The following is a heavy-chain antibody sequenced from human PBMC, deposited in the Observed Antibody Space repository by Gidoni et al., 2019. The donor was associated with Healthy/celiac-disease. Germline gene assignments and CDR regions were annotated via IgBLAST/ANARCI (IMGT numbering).Heavy chain of an antibody. J-gene: IGHJ4*02. CDR2: FDPEDGET. V-gene: IGHV1-24*01. Sequence: QVQLVQSGAEVKKPGASVKVSCKVSGYTLTELSMHWVRQAPGKGLEWMGGFDPEDGETIYAQKFQGRVTMTEETSTDTAYMELSSLRSEDTAVYYCATDRPLDYARTPLDYWGQGTLVTVSS. D-gene: IGHD4-17*01. CDR3: ATDRPLDYARTPLDY. CDR1: GYTLTELS.